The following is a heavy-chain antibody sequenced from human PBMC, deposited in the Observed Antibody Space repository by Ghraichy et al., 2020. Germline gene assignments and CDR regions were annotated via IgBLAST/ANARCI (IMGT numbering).Heavy chain of an antibody. Sequence: ASVKVSCKASGYTFTSYGISWVRQAPGQGLEWMGWISAYNGKTNYAQKLQGRVTMTTDTSTSTAYMELRSLRSDDTAVYYCARSAYGDYSFDYWGQGTLVTVSS. V-gene: IGHV1-18*01. CDR1: GYTFTSYG. CDR3: ARSAYGDYSFDY. J-gene: IGHJ4*02. D-gene: IGHD4-17*01. CDR2: ISAYNGKT.